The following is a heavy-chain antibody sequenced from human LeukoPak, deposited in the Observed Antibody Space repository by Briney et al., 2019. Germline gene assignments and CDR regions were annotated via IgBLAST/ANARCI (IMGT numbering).Heavy chain of an antibody. D-gene: IGHD3-22*01. V-gene: IGHV3-33*01. CDR2: IWYDGSNK. Sequence: GRPLRLSCAASGFTFSSYGMHWVHQAPGKGLEWVAVIWYDGSNKYYADSVKGRFTISRDNSKNTLYLQMNSLRAEDTAVYYCARDCDSSGYSKHYYYYYMDVWGKGTTVTVSS. CDR3: ARDCDSSGYSKHYYYYYMDV. J-gene: IGHJ6*03. CDR1: GFTFSSYG.